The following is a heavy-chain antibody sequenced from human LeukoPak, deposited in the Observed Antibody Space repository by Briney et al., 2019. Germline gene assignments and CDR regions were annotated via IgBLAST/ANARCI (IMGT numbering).Heavy chain of an antibody. CDR2: IYPGDSDT. Sequence: GESLKISCKGSGYSFTSYWIGWVRQMPGKGLEWMGIIYPGDSDTRYSPSFQGQVTISADKSISTAYLQWSSLKASDTAMYYCARTPQHSSSWYGDNWFDPWGQGTLVTVSS. D-gene: IGHD6-13*01. CDR3: ARTPQHSSSWYGDNWFDP. V-gene: IGHV5-51*01. CDR1: GYSFTSYW. J-gene: IGHJ5*02.